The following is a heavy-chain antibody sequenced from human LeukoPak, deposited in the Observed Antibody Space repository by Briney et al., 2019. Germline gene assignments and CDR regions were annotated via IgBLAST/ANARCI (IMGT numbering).Heavy chain of an antibody. CDR3: ARSHIWPSGTYDI. Sequence: SEALSLTCAVSGASLSGKYWSWIRQSPGKGLEWIGEINHGGFTNYNPSLKSRVTISVDTSRNQIALRLSSLTAADTAVYFCARSHIWPSGTYDIWGQGTVVAVSS. CDR1: GASLSGKY. CDR2: INHGGFT. D-gene: IGHD2-15*01. J-gene: IGHJ3*02. V-gene: IGHV4-34*01.